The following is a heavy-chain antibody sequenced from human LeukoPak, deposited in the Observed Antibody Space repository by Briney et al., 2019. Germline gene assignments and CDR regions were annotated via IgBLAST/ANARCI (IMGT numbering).Heavy chain of an antibody. D-gene: IGHD1-26*01. CDR1: GFTFSSYA. V-gene: IGHV3-23*01. J-gene: IGHJ4*02. CDR3: AKDSYSGSYYSVY. Sequence: GGSLRLSCAASGFTFSSYAMTWLRQAPGKGLEWVSAISGSGGSTYYADSVKGRFTISRDNSKNTLYLQMNSLRAEDTAVYYCAKDSYSGSYYSVYWGQGTLVTVSS. CDR2: ISGSGGST.